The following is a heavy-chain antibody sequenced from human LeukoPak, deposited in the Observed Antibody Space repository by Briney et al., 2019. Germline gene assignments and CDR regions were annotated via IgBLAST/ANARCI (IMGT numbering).Heavy chain of an antibody. CDR1: GYSISSGYY. Sequence: SETLSLTCTVSGYSISSGYYWGWIRQPPGKGLEWIGSIYRSGSTYYNPSLQSRVTISVDTSKNQFSLKLSSVTAADTAVYYCANMVRGVIGGFDYWGQGTLVTVSS. CDR3: ANMVRGVIGGFDY. CDR2: IYRSGST. J-gene: IGHJ4*02. D-gene: IGHD3-10*01. V-gene: IGHV4-38-2*02.